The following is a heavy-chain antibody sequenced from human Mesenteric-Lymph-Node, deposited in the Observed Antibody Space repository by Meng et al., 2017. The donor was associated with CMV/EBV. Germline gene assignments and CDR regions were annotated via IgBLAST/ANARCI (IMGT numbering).Heavy chain of an antibody. Sequence: SWAASGFTFSSYWMHWVRQAPGKGLVWVSRINSDGSSTSYADSVKGRFTISRDNAKNTLYLQMNSLRVEDTAVYYCARSGSYLAEYFQHWGQGTLVTVSS. D-gene: IGHD1-26*01. J-gene: IGHJ1*01. CDR2: INSDGSST. CDR3: ARSGSYLAEYFQH. V-gene: IGHV3-74*01. CDR1: GFTFSSYW.